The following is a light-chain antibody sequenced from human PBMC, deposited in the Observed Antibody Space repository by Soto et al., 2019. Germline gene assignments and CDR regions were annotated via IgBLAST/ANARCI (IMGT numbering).Light chain of an antibody. Sequence: VWKQSVGGLCLYPGERATLSCRASQSVSNNYLAWYQQKPGQAPRLLIYGVSNRATGIPDRFSGSGSGTNFTLTISRLEPEDFAVYCCPQYGSSPWTSAHGTKVDIK. J-gene: IGKJ1*01. CDR2: GVS. CDR3: PQYGSSPWT. V-gene: IGKV3-20*01. CDR1: QSVSNNY.